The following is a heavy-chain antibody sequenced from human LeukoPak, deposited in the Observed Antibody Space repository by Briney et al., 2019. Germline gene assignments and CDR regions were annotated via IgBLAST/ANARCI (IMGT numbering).Heavy chain of an antibody. CDR2: IYYSGST. V-gene: IGHV4-34*01. D-gene: IGHD2-15*01. J-gene: IGHJ4*02. Sequence: SETLSLTCAVYGGSFSGYYWSWIRQPPGKGLEWIGSIYYSGSTYYNPSLKSRVTISVDTSKNQFSLKLSSVTAADTAVYYCARHGSMVAVDYWGQGTLVTVSS. CDR3: ARHGSMVAVDY. CDR1: GGSFSGYY.